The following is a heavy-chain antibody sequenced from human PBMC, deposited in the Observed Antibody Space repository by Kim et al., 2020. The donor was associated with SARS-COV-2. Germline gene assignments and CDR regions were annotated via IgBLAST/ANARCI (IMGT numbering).Heavy chain of an antibody. D-gene: IGHD6-13*01. J-gene: IGHJ5*02. CDR3: ARSFFGQQLGILGWFDP. V-gene: IGHV1-3*01. CDR2: INAGNGNT. CDR1: GYTFTSYA. Sequence: ASVKVSCKASGYTFTSYAMHWVRQAPGQRLEWMGWINAGNGNTKYSQKFQGRVTITRDTSASTAYMELSSLRSEDTAVYYCARSFFGQQLGILGWFDPWGQGTLVTVSS.